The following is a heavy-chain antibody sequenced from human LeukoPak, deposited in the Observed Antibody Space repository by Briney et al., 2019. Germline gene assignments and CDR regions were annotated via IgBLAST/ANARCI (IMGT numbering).Heavy chain of an antibody. CDR3: ARVNYDSSGYYLYYSDY. CDR1: GFTFSSYS. Sequence: GGSLRLSCAASGFTFSSYSMNWVRQAPGKGLEWVSSISSSSSYIYYADSVKGRFTISRDNAKNSLYLQMNSLRAEDTAVYYCARVNYDSSGYYLYYSDYWGQGTLVTVSS. V-gene: IGHV3-21*01. CDR2: ISSSSSYI. D-gene: IGHD3-22*01. J-gene: IGHJ4*02.